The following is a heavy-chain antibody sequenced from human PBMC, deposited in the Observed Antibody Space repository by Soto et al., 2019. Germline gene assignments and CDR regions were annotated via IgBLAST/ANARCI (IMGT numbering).Heavy chain of an antibody. CDR2: FYSSGSI. Sequence: SETLSLTCFVSGYSITAGGYYWSWIRHHPGKGLEWIRSFYSSGSIIYNPSLRSRVSISGDTSSNQFSMSLTSVTAADTARYYCARMYSSGSGWFHPWGQGTLVTVSS. V-gene: IGHV4-31*03. CDR1: GYSITAGGYY. J-gene: IGHJ5*02. D-gene: IGHD6-19*01. CDR3: ARMYSSGSGWFHP.